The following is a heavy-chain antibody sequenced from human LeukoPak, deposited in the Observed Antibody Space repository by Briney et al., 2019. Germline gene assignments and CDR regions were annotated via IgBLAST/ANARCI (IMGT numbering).Heavy chain of an antibody. V-gene: IGHV1-58*02. CDR3: AAELYSGTYGRCCSFAF. CDR1: GFTFSNSA. Sequence: SVKVSCKASGFTFSNSAIQWVRQARGQRLEWIGWIIVGSGRTHYAQNLQERLTITRDMSTNTAYMELSSLRSEDTAVYYCAAELYSGTYGRCCSFAFWGQGTLVTVSS. J-gene: IGHJ4*02. D-gene: IGHD1-26*01. CDR2: IIVGSGRT.